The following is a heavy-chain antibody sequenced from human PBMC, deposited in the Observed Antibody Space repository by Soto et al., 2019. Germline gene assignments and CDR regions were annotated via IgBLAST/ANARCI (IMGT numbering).Heavy chain of an antibody. J-gene: IGHJ6*02. V-gene: IGHV4-34*01. Sequence: KTSETLSLTCAVYGGSFSGYYWSWIRQPPGKGLEWIGEINHSGSTNYNPSLKSRVTISVDTSKNQFSLKLSSVTAADTAVYYCAVLESRSGYYYYYYGMDVWGQGPPVTVYS. CDR3: AVLESRSGYYYYYYGMDV. CDR1: GGSFSGYY. D-gene: IGHD3-22*01. CDR2: INHSGST.